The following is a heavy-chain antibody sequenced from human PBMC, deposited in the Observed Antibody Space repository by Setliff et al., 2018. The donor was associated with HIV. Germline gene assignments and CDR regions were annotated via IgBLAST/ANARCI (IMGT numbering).Heavy chain of an antibody. J-gene: IGHJ4*02. CDR1: GGSISSGGFY. V-gene: IGHV4-31*03. Sequence: SETLSLTCTVTGGSISSGGFYWTWIRQHPGMGLEWIGYIYNTGSTYHSPSLESRVTISIDTSKNQFSLKLSSVTAADTAVYYCARSPRIGVAGEFEYWGQGTLVTV. D-gene: IGHD6-19*01. CDR2: IYNTGST. CDR3: ARSPRIGVAGEFEY.